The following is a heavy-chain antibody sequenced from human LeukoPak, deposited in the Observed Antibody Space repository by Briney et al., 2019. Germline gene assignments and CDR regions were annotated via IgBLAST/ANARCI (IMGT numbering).Heavy chain of an antibody. D-gene: IGHD1-26*01. V-gene: IGHV3-23*01. CDR3: SKRRQWEGGDFDY. J-gene: IGHJ4*02. CDR1: GFTFSSYA. Sequence: GGSLRLSCAASGFTFSSYAMNWVRQAPGKGLEWVSAISGSGGTTYYADSVKGRFTISRDNSKNTLYLQMNSLRAEDTALYYCSKRRQWEGGDFDYWGQGTLVTVSS. CDR2: ISGSGGTT.